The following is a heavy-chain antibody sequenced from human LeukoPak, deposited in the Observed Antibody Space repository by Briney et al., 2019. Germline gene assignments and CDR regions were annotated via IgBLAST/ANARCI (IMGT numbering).Heavy chain of an antibody. Sequence: GGSLRLSCAASGFTFSSYSMNWVRQAPGKGLEWVSYISSSSSTIYYADSVKGRFTISRDNAKNSLYLQMNSLRAEDTAVYYCARELLGYDYWGQGTLVTVSS. CDR3: ARELLGYDY. V-gene: IGHV3-48*01. D-gene: IGHD2-15*01. CDR2: ISSSSSTI. J-gene: IGHJ4*02. CDR1: GFTFSSYS.